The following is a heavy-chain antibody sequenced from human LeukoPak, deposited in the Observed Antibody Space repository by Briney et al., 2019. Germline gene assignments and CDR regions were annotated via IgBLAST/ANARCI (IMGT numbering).Heavy chain of an antibody. V-gene: IGHV3-53*01. J-gene: IGHJ6*02. CDR3: ARDDPQYSSSWYPTYYYYYGMDV. CDR2: IYSGGST. Sequence: PGGSLRLSCAASGFTFSTYNMNWVRQAPGKGLEWVSVIYSGGSTYYADSVKGRFTISRDNSKNTLYLQMNSLRAEDMAVYYCARDDPQYSSSWYPTYYYYYGMDVWGQGTTVTVSS. CDR1: GFTFSTYN. D-gene: IGHD6-13*01.